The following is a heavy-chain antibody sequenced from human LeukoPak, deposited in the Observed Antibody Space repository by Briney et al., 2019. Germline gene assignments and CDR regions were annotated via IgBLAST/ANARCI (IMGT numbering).Heavy chain of an antibody. Sequence: PGGSLRPSCAVSGFTFSNYAMTWVRQAPGKGLEWVSEITGSGNSTYYADSVKGRFTISRDNSKNTLYLQMNSLRAEDTAVYYCARELFDFDYWGQGTLVTVSS. CDR3: ARELFDFDY. D-gene: IGHD3-10*01. CDR1: GFTFSNYA. V-gene: IGHV3-23*01. J-gene: IGHJ4*02. CDR2: ITGSGNST.